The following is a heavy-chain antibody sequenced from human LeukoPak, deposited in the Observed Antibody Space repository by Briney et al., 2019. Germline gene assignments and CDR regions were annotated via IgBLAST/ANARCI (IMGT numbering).Heavy chain of an antibody. CDR3: AREGSDYGGNWPVAY. Sequence: SETLSLTCTVSGGSISSSFYYWGWIRQPPGKGLEWIGSTYHSGSTNYNPSLKSRVTISVDTSKNQFSLKLSSVTAADTAVYYCAREGSDYGGNWPVAYWGQGTLVTVSS. V-gene: IGHV4-39*07. CDR2: TYHSGST. CDR1: GGSISSSFYY. D-gene: IGHD4-23*01. J-gene: IGHJ4*02.